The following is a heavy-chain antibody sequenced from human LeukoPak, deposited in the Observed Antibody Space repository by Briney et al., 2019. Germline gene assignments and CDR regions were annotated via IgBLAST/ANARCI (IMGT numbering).Heavy chain of an antibody. CDR3: AKDPCSSTSCYAYNFYYYGMDV. CDR1: GFTFSTYG. Sequence: GGSLRLSCAASGFTFSTYGMHWVRQAPGKGLEWVAVISYDGSNKYYADSVKGRFTISRDNSKNTLYLQMNSLRAEDTALYYCAKDPCSSTSCYAYNFYYYGMDVWGQGTTVTVPS. CDR2: ISYDGSNK. J-gene: IGHJ6*02. V-gene: IGHV3-30*18. D-gene: IGHD2-2*01.